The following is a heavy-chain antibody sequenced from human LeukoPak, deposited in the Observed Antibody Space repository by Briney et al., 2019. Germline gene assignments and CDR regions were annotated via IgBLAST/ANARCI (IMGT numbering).Heavy chain of an antibody. CDR1: GGSFSGYY. V-gene: IGHV4-34*01. CDR3: ARGRGIAAAGTGWFDP. D-gene: IGHD6-13*01. J-gene: IGHJ5*02. CDR2: INHSGST. Sequence: SETLSLTCAVYGGSFSGYYWSWIRQPPGKGLEWIGEINHSGSTNYNPSLKSRVTISVDTSKNQFSLKLSSVTAADTAVYYCARGRGIAAAGTGWFDPWGQGTLVIVSS.